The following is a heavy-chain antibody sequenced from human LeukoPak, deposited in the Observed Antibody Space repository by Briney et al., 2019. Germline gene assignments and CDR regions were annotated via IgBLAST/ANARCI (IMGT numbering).Heavy chain of an antibody. CDR3: TRRVAAAGRGHYFDY. CDR1: GFTFGDYA. CDR2: IRSKAYGGTT. D-gene: IGHD6-13*01. J-gene: IGHJ4*02. Sequence: GRSLRLSCTASGFTFGDYAMSWFRRAPGKGLEWVGFIRSKAYGGTTEYAASVKGRFTISRDDSKSIAYLQMNSLKTEDTAVYYCTRRVAAAGRGHYFDYWGQGTLVTVSS. V-gene: IGHV3-49*03.